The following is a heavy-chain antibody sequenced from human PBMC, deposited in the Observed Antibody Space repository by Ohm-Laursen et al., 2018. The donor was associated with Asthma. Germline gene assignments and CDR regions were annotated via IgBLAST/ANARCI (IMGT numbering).Heavy chain of an antibody. CDR1: GFTFTTFG. J-gene: IGHJ6*02. CDR3: ARDSGIAGGMDV. Sequence: SLRLSCAASGFTFTTFGMYWVRQAPGKGLEWVAIIWYDGSKEYYADSVKGRFTISRDNSKNTLYLEMNSLRAEDTAVYYCARDSGIAGGMDVWGQGTTVTVSS. D-gene: IGHD1-26*01. V-gene: IGHV3-33*07. CDR2: IWYDGSKE.